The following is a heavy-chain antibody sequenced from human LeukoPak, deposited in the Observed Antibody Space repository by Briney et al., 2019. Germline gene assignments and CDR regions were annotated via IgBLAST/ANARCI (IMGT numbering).Heavy chain of an antibody. D-gene: IGHD3-3*01. CDR1: GYTFTSYG. CDR2: ISAYNGNT. CDR3: ARELRFLGWSKPDAFDI. Sequence: GASVKVSCKASGYTFTSYGISWVRQAPGQGLEWMGWISAYNGNTNYAQKLQGRVTMTTDTSTSTAYMELRSLRSDDTAVYYCARELRFLGWSKPDAFDIWGQGTMVTVSS. V-gene: IGHV1-18*01. J-gene: IGHJ3*02.